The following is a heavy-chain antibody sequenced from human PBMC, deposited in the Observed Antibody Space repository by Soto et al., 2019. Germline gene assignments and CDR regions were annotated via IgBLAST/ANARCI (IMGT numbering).Heavy chain of an antibody. Sequence: VKVSCKASGYTFTNFGISWVRQAPGQGLEWMGWISAYNGNTNYAQNFQGRVTMTTDTSTSTAYMELRSLRSDDTAVYYCARGWTPIDYWGQGTLVTVSS. CDR3: ARGWTPIDY. V-gene: IGHV1-18*01. D-gene: IGHD2-15*01. CDR1: GYTFTNFG. CDR2: ISAYNGNT. J-gene: IGHJ4*02.